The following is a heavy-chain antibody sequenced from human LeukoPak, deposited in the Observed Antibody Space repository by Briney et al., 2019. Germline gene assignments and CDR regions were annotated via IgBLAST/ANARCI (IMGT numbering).Heavy chain of an antibody. CDR3: AREKGRGAMVRGDASADY. Sequence: ASVKVSCKASGYTFTSYGISWVRQAPGQGLEWMGWISANNGNTNYAQKLQGRVIMTTDTSTSTAYMELRSLRSDDTAVYYCAREKGRGAMVRGDASADYWGQGTLVTVSS. D-gene: IGHD3-10*01. J-gene: IGHJ4*02. CDR1: GYTFTSYG. CDR2: ISANNGNT. V-gene: IGHV1-18*01.